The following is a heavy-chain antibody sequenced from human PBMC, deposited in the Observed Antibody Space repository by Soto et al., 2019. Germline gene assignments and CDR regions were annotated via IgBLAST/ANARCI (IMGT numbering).Heavy chain of an antibody. CDR2: ISPMFGAA. V-gene: IGHV1-69*19. J-gene: IGHJ4*02. CDR3: AREVQVHTPAFVY. Sequence: QVQLVQSGAEMKKPGSSVKVSCQSSGGTFNTYAMNWVRQAPGQGPEWMGDISPMFGAANYAPKFQGRVTITADESTGTSYMQLSSLTSEDTAIYFCAREVQVHTPAFVYWGQGTLFTVSS. CDR1: GGTFNTYA. D-gene: IGHD3-10*01.